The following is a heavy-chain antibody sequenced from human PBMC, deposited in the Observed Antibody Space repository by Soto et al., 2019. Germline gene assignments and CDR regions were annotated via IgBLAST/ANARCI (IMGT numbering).Heavy chain of an antibody. J-gene: IGHJ4*02. D-gene: IGHD3-3*01. V-gene: IGHV3-23*01. CDR3: AKWSYLDY. Sequence: GGSLRLSCTTSGFSFASFAMTWVRQAPGKGLEWVATISGSDGKTYYADSVKGRFSISRDTSRNTLYLQMNSLRADDTAIYYCAKWSYLDYWGQGTRVIVSS. CDR2: ISGSDGKT. CDR1: GFSFASFA.